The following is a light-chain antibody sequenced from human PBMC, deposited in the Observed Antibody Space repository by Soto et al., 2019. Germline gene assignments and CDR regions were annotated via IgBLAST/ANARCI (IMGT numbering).Light chain of an antibody. CDR2: INI. CDR3: LSYDSSLSVV. Sequence: QSVLTQPPSVSGAPGQRVTISCTGSSSNIGAGYDVHWYQQLPGTAPKLLIYININRPSGVPDRFSGSKSGTSASLAITGLQAEDEADYYCLSYDSSLSVVFGGGAKLTVL. J-gene: IGLJ2*01. V-gene: IGLV1-40*01. CDR1: SSNIGAGYD.